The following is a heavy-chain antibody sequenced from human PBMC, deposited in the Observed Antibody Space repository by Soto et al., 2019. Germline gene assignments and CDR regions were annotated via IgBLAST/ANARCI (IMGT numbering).Heavy chain of an antibody. CDR1: GYTFSTYN. CDR3: ARVPLYCGGDCYHFDN. J-gene: IGHJ4*02. V-gene: IGHV1-46*01. D-gene: IGHD2-21*02. Sequence: ASVKVSCKASGYTFSTYNIHWVRQAPGQRLEWMGVINPSGGSTRYAQKFQGRVTMTSDTFTSTVYMELSSLRSEDTAVYYCARVPLYCGGDCYHFDNWGQGTQVTVSS. CDR2: INPSGGST.